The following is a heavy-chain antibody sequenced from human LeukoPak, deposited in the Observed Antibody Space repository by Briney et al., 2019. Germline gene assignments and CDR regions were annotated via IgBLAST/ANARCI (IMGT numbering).Heavy chain of an antibody. CDR3: ARFDSSGYRDDY. Sequence: GGSLTLSCAASGFTFSSYAMSWVRQAPGKGLECVSTISGSGDTTYYAHSVKGRFTVSRDNTKTTLYLQMNSLRAEATAVHYCARFDSSGYRDDYWGQGTLVSVSS. CDR1: GFTFSSYA. D-gene: IGHD3-22*01. CDR2: ISGSGDTT. V-gene: IGHV3-23*01. J-gene: IGHJ4*02.